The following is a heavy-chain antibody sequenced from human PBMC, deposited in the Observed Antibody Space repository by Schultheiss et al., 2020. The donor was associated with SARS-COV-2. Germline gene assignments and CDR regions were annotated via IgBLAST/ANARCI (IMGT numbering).Heavy chain of an antibody. V-gene: IGHV3-30-3*01. J-gene: IGHJ4*02. Sequence: GGSLRLSCAASGFTFSSYAMHWVRQAPGKGLEWVAVISYDGSNKYYADSVRGRFTISRDSPKNSLNLEMNSLRAEDTAVYYCARSGSAGPLDYWGQGTLVTVSS. CDR3: ARSGSAGPLDY. CDR1: GFTFSSYA. CDR2: ISYDGSNK. D-gene: IGHD2-15*01.